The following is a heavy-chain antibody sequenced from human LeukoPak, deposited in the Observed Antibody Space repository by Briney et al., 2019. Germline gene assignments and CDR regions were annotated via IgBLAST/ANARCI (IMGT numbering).Heavy chain of an antibody. V-gene: IGHV4-4*07. J-gene: IGHJ4*02. CDR3: ARDVVDSFDY. D-gene: IGHD3/OR15-3a*01. Sequence: PSETLSLTCTVSDGSMSSYYWTWIRQPAGKGLEWIGRIYASGSTNYSPSLKSRVTMSVDTSRNQFSLNMTSVTAADTAMYYCARDVVDSFDYWGQGILVTVSS. CDR2: IYASGST. CDR1: DGSMSSYY.